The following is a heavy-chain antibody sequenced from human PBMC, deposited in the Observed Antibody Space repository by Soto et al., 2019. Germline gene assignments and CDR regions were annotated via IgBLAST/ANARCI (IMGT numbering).Heavy chain of an antibody. J-gene: IGHJ4*02. CDR1: GYSFNSFD. CDR2: MNPNNGNT. V-gene: IGHV1-18*01. CDR3: ARGEYSSGFSDY. D-gene: IGHD6-19*01. Sequence: ASVKVSCKSFGYSFNSFDVHWVRQAPGQGLEWMGWMNPNNGNTNYAQKFQGRVTMTTDTSTSTAYMELRSLRSDDTAVYYCARGEYSSGFSDYWGQGTLVTVSS.